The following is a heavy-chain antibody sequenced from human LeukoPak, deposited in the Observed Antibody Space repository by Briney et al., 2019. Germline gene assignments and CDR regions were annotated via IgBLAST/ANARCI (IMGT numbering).Heavy chain of an antibody. D-gene: IGHD6-13*01. V-gene: IGHV3-21*01. CDR2: VSSSSGYI. CDR3: ARGGEVSSWYKRLKLYFDY. Sequence: PGGSLRLSCAASGFTFSTYSMNWVRQAPGKGLEWVSSVSSSSGYIYYGDSVKGRFTISRDNAKNSLYLQMNSLRAEDTAVYYCARGGEVSSWYKRLKLYFDYWGQGTLVTVSS. CDR1: GFTFSTYS. J-gene: IGHJ4*02.